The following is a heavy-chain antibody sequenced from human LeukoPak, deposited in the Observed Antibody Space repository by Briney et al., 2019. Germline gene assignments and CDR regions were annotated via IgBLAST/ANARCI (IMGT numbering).Heavy chain of an antibody. V-gene: IGHV3-11*04. CDR3: ARVQGGTYSNWDY. CDR2: ISSSGTTK. J-gene: IGHJ4*02. Sequence: GGSLRLSCAVSGLTFSEYYMSWIREAPGMGLEWVSYISSSGTTKYYADSVKDRFTIFRDNAKNSLYLQMNSLRAEDTAVYYCARVQGGTYSNWDYWGQGTLVTVSP. CDR1: GLTFSEYY. D-gene: IGHD1-26*01.